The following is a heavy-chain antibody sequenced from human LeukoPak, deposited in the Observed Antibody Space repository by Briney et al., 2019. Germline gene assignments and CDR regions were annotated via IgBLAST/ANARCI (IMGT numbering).Heavy chain of an antibody. CDR2: IYPGDSDT. Sequence: GESLKISCKGSGYRFTSYWISWVRQMPGKGLEWMGNIYPGDSDTRYSPSFRGQVTISADESINTAYLQWSSLRASDTAMYYCARHASSVSWFDPWGQGTLVTVSS. J-gene: IGHJ5*02. CDR1: GYRFTSYW. V-gene: IGHV5-51*01. CDR3: ARHASSVSWFDP.